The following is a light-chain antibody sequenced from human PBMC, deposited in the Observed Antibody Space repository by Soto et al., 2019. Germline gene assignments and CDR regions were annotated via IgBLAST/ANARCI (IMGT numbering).Light chain of an antibody. J-gene: IGKJ4*01. V-gene: IGKV3-20*01. CDR3: QQVSSYPLS. CDR2: DAS. CDR1: QSVTSRF. Sequence: EIEVTHTPWTLLTSTPDLCTLSFLTSQSVTSRFFAWYQRKPGQAPRLLIYDASSRATGIPDRFSGGGSGTDFTLTISRLEPEDFAVYYCQQVSSYPLSFGGGSKVDIK.